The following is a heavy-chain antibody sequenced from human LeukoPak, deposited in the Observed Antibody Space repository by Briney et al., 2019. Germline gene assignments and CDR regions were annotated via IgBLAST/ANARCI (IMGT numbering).Heavy chain of an antibody. J-gene: IGHJ4*02. CDR1: GFPYISFA. CDR3: ARDHRSELLLDY. V-gene: IGHV3-30*14. Sequence: PGGPLRLPCAPSGFPYISFAMHGLAPAPARGRPGVAVISYDGSNIYYADSVKGRFTISRDNAKNTLYLQMNSLRAEDTAVYYCARDHRSELLLDYWGQGTLVTVSS. CDR2: ISYDGSNI. D-gene: IGHD1-26*01.